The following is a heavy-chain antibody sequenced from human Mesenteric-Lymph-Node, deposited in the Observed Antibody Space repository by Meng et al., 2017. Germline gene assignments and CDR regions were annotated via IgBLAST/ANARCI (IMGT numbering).Heavy chain of an antibody. CDR2: IWYDGSNK. D-gene: IGHD3-10*01. CDR3: ARDTGGFTMVRGVISGMDV. V-gene: IGHV3-33*01. Sequence: GGSLRLSCAASGFTFSSYGMHWVRQAPGKGLEWVAVIWYDGSNKYYADSVKGRFTISRDNSKNTLYLQMNSLRAEDTAVYYCARDTGGFTMVRGVISGMDVWGQGTTVTVSS. J-gene: IGHJ6*02. CDR1: GFTFSSYG.